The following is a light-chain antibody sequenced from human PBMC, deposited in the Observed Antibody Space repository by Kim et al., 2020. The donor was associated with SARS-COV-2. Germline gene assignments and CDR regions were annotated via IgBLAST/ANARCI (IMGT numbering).Light chain of an antibody. Sequence: LSPGERAALSCRASRSVTTNLAWYHQKPGQPPRLLTYDASNRATGIPARFSGSGSGTEFTLTISSLEPEDFAVYYCQQRESWPLTFGGGTKVDIK. CDR3: QQRESWPLT. CDR2: DAS. CDR1: RSVTTN. V-gene: IGKV3-11*01. J-gene: IGKJ4*01.